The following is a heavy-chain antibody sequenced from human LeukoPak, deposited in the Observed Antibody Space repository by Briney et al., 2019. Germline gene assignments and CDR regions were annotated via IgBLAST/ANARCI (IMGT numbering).Heavy chain of an antibody. Sequence: GESLKISCLASGYKFTDYWIGWVRQMPGKGLEWMGIIYPGDSDTRYSPSFQGQVTISADKSISTAYLQWSSLKASDTAMYYCARRIAVAGQITFDYWGQGTLVTVSS. CDR1: GYKFTDYW. V-gene: IGHV5-51*01. J-gene: IGHJ4*02. CDR3: ARRIAVAGQITFDY. D-gene: IGHD6-19*01. CDR2: IYPGDSDT.